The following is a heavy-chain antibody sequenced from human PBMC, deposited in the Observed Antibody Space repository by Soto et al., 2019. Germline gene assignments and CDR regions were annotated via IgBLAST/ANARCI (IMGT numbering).Heavy chain of an antibody. V-gene: IGHV2-5*02. J-gene: IGHJ6*02. CDR1: GFSLSTSGVG. CDR2: IYWDDDK. D-gene: IGHD2-15*01. Sequence: QITLKESGPTLVKPTQTLTLTCTFSGFSLSTSGVGVGWIRQPPGKALEWLALIYWDDDKRYSPSLTSRLTITKDTSKNQVVLTMTTMDPVDTATYYCAHVSVVVANYGMDVWGQGTTVTVSS. CDR3: AHVSVVVANYGMDV.